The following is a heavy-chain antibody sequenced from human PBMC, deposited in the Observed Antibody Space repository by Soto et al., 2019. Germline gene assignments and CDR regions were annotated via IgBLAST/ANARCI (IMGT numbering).Heavy chain of an antibody. J-gene: IGHJ5*02. CDR3: ARLKGLGWFDP. CDR2: IYYSGST. CDR1: GGSISSSSYY. D-gene: IGHD2-21*01. Sequence: SETLSLTCTVSGGSISSSSYYWGWIRQPPGKGLEWIGSIYYSGSTYYNPSLKSRVTISVDTSKNQSSLKLSSVTAADTAVYYCARLKGLGWFDPWGQGTLVTVSS. V-gene: IGHV4-39*01.